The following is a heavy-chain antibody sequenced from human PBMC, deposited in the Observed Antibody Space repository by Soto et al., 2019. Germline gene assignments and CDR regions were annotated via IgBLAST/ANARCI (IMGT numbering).Heavy chain of an antibody. J-gene: IGHJ6*02. CDR3: AIDTSSTSSCGDYGMDV. V-gene: IGHV4-39*02. Sequence: PSETLSLTCSVSGGSISSSSYYWGWIRQPPGKGLEWIGSIYYSGSTYYNPSLKSRVTISVDTSKNQFSLKLSSVTAADTAVYYCAIDTSSTSSCGDYGMDVWGQGTTVS. D-gene: IGHD2-2*01. CDR1: GGSISSSSYY. CDR2: IYYSGST.